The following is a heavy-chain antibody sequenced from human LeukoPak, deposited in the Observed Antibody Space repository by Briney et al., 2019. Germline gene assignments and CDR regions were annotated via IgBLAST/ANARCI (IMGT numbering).Heavy chain of an antibody. D-gene: IGHD1-26*01. Sequence: GGSLRLSCAASGFTFSTYAMSWVRQAPGKGLEWVSGISGSGGNTYYADSVKGRFTISRDNSKNTLYLQMNSLSAEDTAVYYCAKNSLFFETTCSYYNWGQGTLVTVSS. CDR3: AKNSLFFETTCSYYN. CDR1: GFTFSTYA. J-gene: IGHJ4*02. V-gene: IGHV3-23*01. CDR2: ISGSGGNT.